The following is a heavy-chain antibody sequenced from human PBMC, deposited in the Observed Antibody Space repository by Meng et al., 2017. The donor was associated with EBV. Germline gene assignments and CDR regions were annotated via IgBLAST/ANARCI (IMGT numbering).Heavy chain of an antibody. D-gene: IGHD6-19*01. Sequence: QVQLVESGAEVKKPGASVKVSCKASGYTFTGYYMHWVRQAPGQGREWMGRINPNSGGTNYAQKFQGRVTMTRDTSISTAYMELSRLRSDDTAVYYCARVGIAVAGTGDYWGQGTLVTVSS. J-gene: IGHJ4*02. V-gene: IGHV1-2*06. CDR2: INPNSGGT. CDR1: GYTFTGYY. CDR3: ARVGIAVAGTGDY.